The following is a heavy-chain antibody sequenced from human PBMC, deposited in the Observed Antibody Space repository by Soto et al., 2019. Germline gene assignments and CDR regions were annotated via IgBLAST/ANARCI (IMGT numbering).Heavy chain of an antibody. CDR3: ARDIAAAGTRYYYYGMDV. J-gene: IGHJ6*02. Sequence: ASVKVSCKASGGTFSSYAISWVRQAPGQGLEWMGGIIPIFGTANYAQKFQGRVTITADESTSTAYMELSSLRSEDTAVYYCARDIAAAGTRYYYYGMDVWGQGTTVTVSS. D-gene: IGHD6-13*01. CDR2: IIPIFGTA. V-gene: IGHV1-69*13. CDR1: GGTFSSYA.